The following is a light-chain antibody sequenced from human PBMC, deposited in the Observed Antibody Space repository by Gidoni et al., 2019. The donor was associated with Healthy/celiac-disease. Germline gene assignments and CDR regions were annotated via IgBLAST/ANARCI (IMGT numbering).Light chain of an antibody. J-gene: IGLJ2*01. CDR3: CSYAGSSPYVV. CDR2: EGS. CDR1: SSDVGSYNL. V-gene: IGLV2-23*01. Sequence: QSALTQPASVSGSPGQSITISCTGTSSDVGSYNLVSWYQQTPGKAPKLMIYEGSKRPSGVSNRFSGSKSGNTASLTISGLQAEDEADYYCCSYAGSSPYVVFGGGTKLTVL.